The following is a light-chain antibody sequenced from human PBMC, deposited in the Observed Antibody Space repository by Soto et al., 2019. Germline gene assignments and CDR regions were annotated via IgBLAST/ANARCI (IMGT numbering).Light chain of an antibody. Sequence: QSVLTQPPSVSAAPGQKVTISCSGSSSHVGSNYVSWYQQLPGTAPKLLIYDNNKRPSGIPDRFSGSKSGTSATLDITGLQTGDEADYYCATWDRSLSVYVLFGGGTKLTVL. CDR1: SSHVGSNY. CDR3: ATWDRSLSVYVL. CDR2: DNN. V-gene: IGLV1-51*01. J-gene: IGLJ2*01.